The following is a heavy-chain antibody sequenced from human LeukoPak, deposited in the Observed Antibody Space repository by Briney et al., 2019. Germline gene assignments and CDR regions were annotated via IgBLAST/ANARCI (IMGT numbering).Heavy chain of an antibody. CDR2: IPYDGSNK. CDR3: AREYYDFWSGYSYGMDV. Sequence: PGGSLRLSCAASGFTFSSYGMHWVRQAPGKGLEWVAVIPYDGSNKYYADSVKGRFTISRDNSKNTLYLQMNSLRAEDTAVYYCAREYYDFWSGYSYGMDVWGQGTTVTVSS. V-gene: IGHV3-30*03. J-gene: IGHJ6*02. CDR1: GFTFSSYG. D-gene: IGHD3-3*01.